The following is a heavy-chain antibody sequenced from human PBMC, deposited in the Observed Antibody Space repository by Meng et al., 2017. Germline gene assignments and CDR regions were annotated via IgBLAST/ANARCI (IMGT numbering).Heavy chain of an antibody. Sequence: QQHLQQAGPGLVKPSQTLSLICAISGDSVSSNSAAWNWFRQSPSRGLEWLGRAYYRSKWYHDYAESVKSRISIDPDTSKNQFSLQLRSVTPEDSAVYYCARGSYSFDSWGQRTLVTVSS. CDR2: AYYRSKWYH. D-gene: IGHD1-26*01. CDR3: ARGSYSFDS. V-gene: IGHV6-1*01. CDR1: GDSVSSNSAA. J-gene: IGHJ4*02.